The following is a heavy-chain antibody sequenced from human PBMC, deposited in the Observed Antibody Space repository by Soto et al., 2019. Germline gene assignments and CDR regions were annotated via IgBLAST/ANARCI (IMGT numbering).Heavy chain of an antibody. J-gene: IGHJ3*02. V-gene: IGHV3-7*01. Sequence: GGSLRLSCAASAFTFSSYWMSWVRQAPGKGLEWVANIKQDGSEKYYVDSVKGRFTISRDNAKNSLYLQMKSLRAEDTAVYYCARVPLYIYGPSGAFDIWGQGTMVTVSS. CDR3: ARVPLYIYGPSGAFDI. D-gene: IGHD5-18*01. CDR2: IKQDGSEK. CDR1: AFTFSSYW.